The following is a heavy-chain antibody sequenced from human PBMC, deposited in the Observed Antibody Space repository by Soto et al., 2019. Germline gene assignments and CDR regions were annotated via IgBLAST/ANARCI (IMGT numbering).Heavy chain of an antibody. Sequence: SVKVSCKASGGTFSSYAISWVRQAPGQGLEWMGGIIPIFGTANYAQKFQGRVTITADESTSTAYMELSSLRSEDTAVYYCAINTYYYDSSPSDYYGMDVWGQGTTVTVSS. CDR2: IIPIFGTA. J-gene: IGHJ6*02. D-gene: IGHD3-22*01. CDR3: AINTYYYDSSPSDYYGMDV. V-gene: IGHV1-69*13. CDR1: GGTFSSYA.